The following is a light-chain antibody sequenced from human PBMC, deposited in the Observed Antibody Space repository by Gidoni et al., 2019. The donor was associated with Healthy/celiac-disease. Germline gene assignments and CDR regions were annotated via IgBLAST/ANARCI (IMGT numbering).Light chain of an antibody. V-gene: IGLV3-1*01. CDR3: QAWDSSFVV. CDR1: KLGDQY. CDR2: QDS. J-gene: IGLJ2*01. Sequence: SYELTQPPSVSVSPGQTASITCSGDKLGDQYACWYQQKPGQSPVLVIYQDSKRPSGIPERFSGSNSGNTATLTIGGTQAMDEADYYCQAWDSSFVVFGGGTKLTVL.